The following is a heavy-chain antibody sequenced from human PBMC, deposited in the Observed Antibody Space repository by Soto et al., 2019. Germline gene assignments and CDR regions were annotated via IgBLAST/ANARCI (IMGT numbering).Heavy chain of an antibody. CDR3: ARVAGSGYLDFDY. CDR1: GGSFSGYY. D-gene: IGHD3-22*01. J-gene: IGHJ4*02. CDR2: INHSGST. Sequence: SETLSLTCAVYGGSFSGYYWSWIRQPPGKGLEWIGEINHSGSTNYNPSLKSRVTISVDTSKNQFSLKLSSVTAADTAVYYCARVAGSGYLDFDYWGQGTQVTVSS. V-gene: IGHV4-34*01.